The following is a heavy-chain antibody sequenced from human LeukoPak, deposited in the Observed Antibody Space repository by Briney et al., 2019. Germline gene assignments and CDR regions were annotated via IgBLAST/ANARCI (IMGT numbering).Heavy chain of an antibody. CDR3: ARAYSGYDQSLDY. CDR1: GGSISSSNW. CDR2: IYHSGST. Sequence: SGTLSLTRAVSGGSISSSNWWSWVRQPPGKGLEWIGEIYHSGSTNYNPSLKSRVTISVDKSKNQFSLKLSSVTAADTAVYYCARAYSGYDQSLDYWGQGTLVTVSS. D-gene: IGHD5-12*01. V-gene: IGHV4-4*02. J-gene: IGHJ4*02.